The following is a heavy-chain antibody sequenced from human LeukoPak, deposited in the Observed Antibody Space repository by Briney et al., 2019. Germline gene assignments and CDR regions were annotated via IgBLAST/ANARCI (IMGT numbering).Heavy chain of an antibody. CDR2: ISYDGSNK. D-gene: IGHD2-15*01. CDR1: GFTFSSYA. V-gene: IGHV3-30*04. Sequence: PGGSLRLSCAASGFTFSSYAMHWVRQAPGKGLEWVAVISYDGSNKYYADSVKGRFTISRDNSENTLYLQMNSLRAEDTAVYYCGRDQTPFYWGQGSLVTVSS. J-gene: IGHJ4*02. CDR3: GRDQTPFY.